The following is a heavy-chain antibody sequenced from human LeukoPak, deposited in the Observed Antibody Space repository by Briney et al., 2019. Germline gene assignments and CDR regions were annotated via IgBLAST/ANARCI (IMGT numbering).Heavy chain of an antibody. V-gene: IGHV1-2*02. CDR2: ISPNSGGT. Sequence: ASVKVSCKASGYTFTDYYMHWVRQAPGQGLEWMGWISPNSGGTNYAQKFQGRVTMTGDTSISTAYMELSRLRSDDTAVYYCARDYVGDNWFDPWGQGTLVTVSS. CDR3: ARDYVGDNWFDP. CDR1: GYTFTDYY. D-gene: IGHD3-16*01. J-gene: IGHJ5*02.